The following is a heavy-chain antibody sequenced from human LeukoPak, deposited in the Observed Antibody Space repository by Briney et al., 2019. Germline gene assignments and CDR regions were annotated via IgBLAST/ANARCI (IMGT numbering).Heavy chain of an antibody. J-gene: IGHJ3*02. CDR1: GFTFSSYA. Sequence: QPGGSLRLSCAASGFTFSSYAMSWVRQAPGKGLEWVSAISGSGGSTYYADSVKGRFTISKDNSKNTLYLQMNSLRAEDTAVYYCATHLSGWKERDAFDIWGQGTMVTVSS. V-gene: IGHV3-23*01. CDR2: ISGSGGST. CDR3: ATHLSGWKERDAFDI. D-gene: IGHD1-26*01.